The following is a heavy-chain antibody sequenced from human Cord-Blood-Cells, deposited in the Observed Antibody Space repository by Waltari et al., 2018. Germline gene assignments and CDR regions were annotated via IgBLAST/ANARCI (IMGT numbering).Heavy chain of an antibody. J-gene: IGHJ4*02. CDR1: GYTFTSYD. D-gene: IGHD7-27*01. V-gene: IGHV1-8*03. Sequence: QVQLVQSGAEVKKPGASVEVSCKASGYTFTSYDINWVRQANGQGLEWMGWMNPNSGNTGYAQKFQGRVTITRNTAISTAYMELSSLRSEDTAVYYCARGDLSIPGDSFDYWGQGTLVTVSS. CDR3: ARGDLSIPGDSFDY. CDR2: MNPNSGNT.